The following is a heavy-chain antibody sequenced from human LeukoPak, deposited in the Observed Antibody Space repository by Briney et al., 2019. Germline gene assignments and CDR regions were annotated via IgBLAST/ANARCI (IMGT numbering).Heavy chain of an antibody. CDR3: ARGALYDFWSGYYPAFDI. Sequence: GGSLRLSCAASGFTVSSNYMSWVRQAPGKGLEWVSVIYSGGSTYYADSVKGRFTISGDNSKNTLYLQMNSLRAEDTAVYYCARGALYDFWSGYYPAFDIWGQGTMVTVSS. CDR1: GFTVSSNY. CDR2: IYSGGST. J-gene: IGHJ3*02. V-gene: IGHV3-53*01. D-gene: IGHD3-3*01.